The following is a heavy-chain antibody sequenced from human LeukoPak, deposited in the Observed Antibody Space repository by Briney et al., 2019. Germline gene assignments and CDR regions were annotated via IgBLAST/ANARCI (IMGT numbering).Heavy chain of an antibody. J-gene: IGHJ6*03. CDR1: GGSISSTSYY. V-gene: IGHV4-39*07. D-gene: IGHD6-19*01. CDR2: IYYSGST. Sequence: SETLSLTCVVSGGSISSTSYYWGWIRQPPGKGLEWIGSIYYSGSTYYSPSLKSRVTISVDTSKNQFSLKLSSVTAADTAVYYYARSPRGYSSGWSGNYYYYMDVWGKGTTVTISS. CDR3: ARSPRGYSSGWSGNYYYYMDV.